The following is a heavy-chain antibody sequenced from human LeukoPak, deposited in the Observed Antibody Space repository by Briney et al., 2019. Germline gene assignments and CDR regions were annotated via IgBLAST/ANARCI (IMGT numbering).Heavy chain of an antibody. CDR1: GGSISSSNW. CDR3: ARDLRAPPYYYYGMDV. Sequence: SETLSLTCAVSGGSISSSNWWSWVRQPPGKGLEWIGEIYHSGSTNYNPSLKSRVTISVDTSKNQFSLKLSSVTAADTAVYYCARDLRAPPYYYYGMDVWGQGTTVTVSS. CDR2: IYHSGST. J-gene: IGHJ6*02. V-gene: IGHV4-4*02.